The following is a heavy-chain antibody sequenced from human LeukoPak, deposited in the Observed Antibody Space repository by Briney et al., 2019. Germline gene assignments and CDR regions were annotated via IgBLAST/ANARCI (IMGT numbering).Heavy chain of an antibody. Sequence: SETLSLTCAVYGGSFSGYYWSWIRQPPGKGLEWIGEINHSGSTNYNPSLKSRVTISVDTSKNQFSLKLSSVTAADTAVYYCARVTIAAAGQYDAFDIWGQGTMVTVSS. CDR2: INHSGST. CDR1: GGSFSGYY. J-gene: IGHJ3*02. D-gene: IGHD6-13*01. V-gene: IGHV4-34*01. CDR3: ARVTIAAAGQYDAFDI.